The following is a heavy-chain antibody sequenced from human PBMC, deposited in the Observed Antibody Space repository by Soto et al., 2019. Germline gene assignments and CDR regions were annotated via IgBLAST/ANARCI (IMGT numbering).Heavy chain of an antibody. D-gene: IGHD2-2*02. J-gene: IGHJ4*02. Sequence: SVKLSCQAAVYTCTGYYMHWLRHAPRQGLEWMGWINPNSGGTNDAQKFQGRGTMTRDTSISTAYMELSRLRSDDTAVYYCARGLDIVVVPAAIAGVYWGQGTLVTVSS. CDR3: ARGLDIVVVPAAIAGVY. CDR2: INPNSGGT. CDR1: VYTCTGYY. V-gene: IGHV1-2*02.